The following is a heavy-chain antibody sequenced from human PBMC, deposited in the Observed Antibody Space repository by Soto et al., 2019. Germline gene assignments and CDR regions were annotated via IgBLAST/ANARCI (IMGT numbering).Heavy chain of an antibody. J-gene: IGHJ4*02. CDR2: IYYSGST. CDR1: GISVSTSDYY. CDR3: AGFVVPASRNSDFDY. V-gene: IGHV4-39*01. Sequence: SETLSLTCTVSGISVSTSDYYWGWVRQPPGKGLDWIGNIYYSGSTFYNPSLRSRVTLSVDTSKNQFSLRLNSVTAADTAVYFCAGFVVPASRNSDFDYWGQGTPVTVSS. D-gene: IGHD2-15*01.